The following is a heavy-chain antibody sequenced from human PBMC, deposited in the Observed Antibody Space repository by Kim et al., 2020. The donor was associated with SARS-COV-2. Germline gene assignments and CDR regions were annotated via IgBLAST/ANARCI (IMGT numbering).Heavy chain of an antibody. J-gene: IGHJ4*02. Sequence: GESLKISCKVSGFTFTNYDINWVRQANGQGLEWMGWMNPNTGSTGYAQKFQGRVTLTRDTSTSTAYMELSSLRSEDTAVYFCAMVSREGSIRQNDFDYWGQGTVVTVSS. D-gene: IGHD2-2*01. CDR3: AMVSREGSIRQNDFDY. CDR2: MNPNTGST. V-gene: IGHV1-8*01. CDR1: GFTFTNYD.